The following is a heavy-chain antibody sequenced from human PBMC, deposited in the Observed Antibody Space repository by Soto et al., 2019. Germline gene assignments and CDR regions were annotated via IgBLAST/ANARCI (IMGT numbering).Heavy chain of an antibody. CDR2: IIPIFGTA. Sequence: QVQLVQSGAEVKKPGSSVKVSCTASGGTFSSYAISWVRQAPGQGLEWMGGIIPIFGTANYAEKFQGRVTITADESTSTAYMELSSLRSEDTAVYYCAGDGRGYMVRGVTLDYWGQGTLVTVSS. J-gene: IGHJ4*02. CDR3: AGDGRGYMVRGVTLDY. V-gene: IGHV1-69*01. CDR1: GGTFSSYA. D-gene: IGHD3-10*01.